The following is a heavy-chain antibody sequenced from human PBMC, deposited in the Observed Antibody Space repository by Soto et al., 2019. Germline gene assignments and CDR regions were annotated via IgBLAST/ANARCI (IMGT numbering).Heavy chain of an antibody. V-gene: IGHV3-23*01. CDR3: AKDGYWTGDSGVSFFDN. J-gene: IGHJ4*02. D-gene: IGHD1-26*01. Sequence: GGSLRLSCAASGFTFNIYAMTWVRQAPGKGLEWVSAISRYGDITYYADSVEGRFSISRDNSKNTLYLQMNSLRAEDTAVYYCAKDGYWTGDSGVSFFDNWGQETLVPVPS. CDR1: GFTFNIYA. CDR2: ISRYGDIT.